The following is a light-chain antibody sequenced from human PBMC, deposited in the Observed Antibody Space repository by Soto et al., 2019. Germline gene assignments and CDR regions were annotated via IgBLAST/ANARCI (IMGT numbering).Light chain of an antibody. J-gene: IGKJ3*01. CDR3: THALQIPHIFT. Sequence: DIVMTQSPLSLPVTPGEPASISCRSSQSLLRSDGYNYLDWYLHKPGQSPQLLIYLGSTRAPGVSVRFRGSGSGTDFTLKISRVEAKDIGVYYCTHALQIPHIFTFGPGTKVDLK. V-gene: IGKV2-28*01. CDR2: LGS. CDR1: QSLLRSDGYNY.